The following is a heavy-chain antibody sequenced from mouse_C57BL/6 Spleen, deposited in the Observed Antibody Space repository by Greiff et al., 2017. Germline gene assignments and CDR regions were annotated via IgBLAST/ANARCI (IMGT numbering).Heavy chain of an antibody. Sequence: QVQLQQSGAELVRPGTSVKMSCKASGYTFTNYWIGWAKQRPGHGLEWIGDIYPGGGYTNYNEKFKGKATLTADKSSSTAYMQFSSLTSEDSAIYYCARRGYDYDRGAWFAYWGQGTLVTVSA. D-gene: IGHD2-4*01. V-gene: IGHV1-63*01. J-gene: IGHJ3*01. CDR2: IYPGGGYT. CDR3: ARRGYDYDRGAWFAY. CDR1: GYTFTNYW.